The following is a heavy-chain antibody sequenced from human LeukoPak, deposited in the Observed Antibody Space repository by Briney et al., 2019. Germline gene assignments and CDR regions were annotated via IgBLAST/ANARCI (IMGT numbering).Heavy chain of an antibody. V-gene: IGHV1-8*01. J-gene: IGHJ5*02. CDR1: GYTFSSFD. CDR3: ARRIVLMVYAVLYNWFDP. CDR2: INPNSDNT. Sequence: ASVKVSCKASGYTFSSFDINWLRQATGQGLEWMGWINPNSDNTGYAQKFQGRVTMTRDTSTNTAYMELNSLTSEDTAVYYCARRIVLMVYAVLYNWFDPWGQGTLVAVSS. D-gene: IGHD2-8*01.